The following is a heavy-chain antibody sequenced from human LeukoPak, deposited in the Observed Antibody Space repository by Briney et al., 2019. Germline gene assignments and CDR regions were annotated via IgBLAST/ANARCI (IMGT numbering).Heavy chain of an antibody. J-gene: IGHJ2*01. D-gene: IGHD6-19*01. CDR1: GGSISSYY. V-gene: IGHV4-59*01. CDR3: ARVGYSSGWFAHWYFDL. CDR2: IYYSAST. Sequence: SATLSLTCTVSGGSISSYYWSWIRQPPGKGLEWIGYIYYSASTNYNPSLKSRVTISVDTSKNQFSLKLSSVTAADTAVYYCARVGYSSGWFAHWYFDLWGRGTLVTVSS.